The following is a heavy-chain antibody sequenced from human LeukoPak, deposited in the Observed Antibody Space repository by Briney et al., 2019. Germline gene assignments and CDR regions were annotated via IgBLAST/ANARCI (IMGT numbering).Heavy chain of an antibody. Sequence: GASVKVSCKASGYTFTGYYIHWVRQAPGQGLEWMGWINPNSGGTNYAQKFQGRVTMTRDTSIRTAYMELSRLRSDDTAMYYCARGITYYYDSSGYLPDDYWGQGTLVTVSS. CDR2: INPNSGGT. J-gene: IGHJ4*02. D-gene: IGHD3-22*01. V-gene: IGHV1-2*02. CDR3: ARGITYYYDSSGYLPDDY. CDR1: GYTFTGYY.